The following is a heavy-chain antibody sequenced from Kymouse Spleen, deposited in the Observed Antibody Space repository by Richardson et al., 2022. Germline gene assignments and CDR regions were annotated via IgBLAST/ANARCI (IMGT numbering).Heavy chain of an antibody. CDR2: IKQDGSEK. D-gene: IGHD2-2*02. J-gene: IGHJ6*02. CDR3: ARRGGCSSTSCLYYYYYGMDV. V-gene: IGHV3-7*01. Sequence: EVQLVESGGGLVQPGGSLRLSCAASGFTFSSYWMSWVRQAPGKGLEWVANIKQDGSEKYYVDSVKGRFTISRDNAKNSLYLQMNSLRAEDTAVYYCARRGGCSSTSCLYYYYYGMDVWGQGTTVTVSS. CDR1: GFTFSSYW.